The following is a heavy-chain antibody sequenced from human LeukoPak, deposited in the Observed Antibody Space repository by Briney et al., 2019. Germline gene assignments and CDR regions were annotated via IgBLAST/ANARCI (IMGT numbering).Heavy chain of an antibody. CDR2: IYSGGST. CDR1: GFTFSSNY. J-gene: IGHJ4*02. Sequence: GGSLRLSCAASGFTFSSNYMSWVRQAPGKGLEWVSVIYSGGSTYYADSVKGRFTISRDSSKNTLYLQMNSLRAEDTAVYYCALYYYGSEAYFDYWGQGTLVTVSS. V-gene: IGHV3-53*01. D-gene: IGHD3-10*01. CDR3: ALYYYGSEAYFDY.